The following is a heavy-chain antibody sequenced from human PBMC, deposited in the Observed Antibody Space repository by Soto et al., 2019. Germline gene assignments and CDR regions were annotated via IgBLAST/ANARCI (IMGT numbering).Heavy chain of an antibody. CDR1: GFTFSSYA. V-gene: IGHV3-23*01. J-gene: IGHJ6*02. Sequence: GGSLRLSCAASGFTFSSYAMSWVRQAPGKGLEWVSAISGSGGSTYYADSVKGRFTISRDNSKNTLYLQMNSLRAEDTAVYYCAKDRVEVLRFLEWVHYYYYGMDVWGQGTTVTVSS. D-gene: IGHD3-3*01. CDR3: AKDRVEVLRFLEWVHYYYYGMDV. CDR2: ISGSGGST.